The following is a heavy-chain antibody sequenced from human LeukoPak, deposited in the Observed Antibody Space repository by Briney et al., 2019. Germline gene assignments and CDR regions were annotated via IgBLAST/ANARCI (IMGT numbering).Heavy chain of an antibody. Sequence: GGSLRLSCAASGFTFSSYGMHWVRHAPGKGLEWVSYISSSGSTIYYADSVKGRFTISRDNAKNSLYLQMNSLRAEDTAVYYCARARQRSGYYYYYYGMDVWGQGTTVTVSS. J-gene: IGHJ6*02. D-gene: IGHD6-25*01. CDR1: GFTFSSYG. CDR2: ISSSGSTI. V-gene: IGHV3-48*04. CDR3: ARARQRSGYYYYYYGMDV.